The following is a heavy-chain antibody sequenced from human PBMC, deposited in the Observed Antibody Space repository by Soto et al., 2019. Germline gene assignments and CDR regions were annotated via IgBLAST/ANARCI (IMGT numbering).Heavy chain of an antibody. Sequence: QVQLVESGGGVVQPGRSLRLSCAASGFTFSSYGMHWVRQAPGKGLEWVAVISYDGSNKYYADSVKGRFTISRDNSKNTLYLQMNSLRAEETAVYYCAKDHRSGSDGYWGQGTLVTVSS. J-gene: IGHJ4*02. CDR3: AKDHRSGSDGY. CDR1: GFTFSSYG. V-gene: IGHV3-30*18. CDR2: ISYDGSNK. D-gene: IGHD1-26*01.